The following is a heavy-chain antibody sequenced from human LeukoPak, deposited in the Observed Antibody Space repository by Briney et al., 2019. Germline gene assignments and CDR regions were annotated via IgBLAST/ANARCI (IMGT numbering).Heavy chain of an antibody. CDR1: GFTFSSYA. J-gene: IGHJ4*02. Sequence: GGSLRLSCAASGFTFSSYAMSWVRQAPGKGLEWVSAISGSGGSTYYADSVKGRFTISRDNSKNTLYLQMNSRSAEDTAVYYCAKDISGWYPTYYFDYWGQGTLVTVSS. CDR3: AKDISGWYPTYYFDY. CDR2: ISGSGGST. V-gene: IGHV3-23*01. D-gene: IGHD6-19*01.